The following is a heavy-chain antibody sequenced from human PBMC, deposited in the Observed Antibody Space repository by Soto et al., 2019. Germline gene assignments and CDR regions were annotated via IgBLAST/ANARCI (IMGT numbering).Heavy chain of an antibody. J-gene: IGHJ4*02. CDR3: ASELAAAGTIDY. CDR2: IRDDGGST. Sequence: GGSLRLSCAASGFTFSSYAMSWVRQAPGKGLEWVAVIRDDGGSTYYADSVKGRFTISRDNSKNTLYLQMNSLRAEDTAVYYCASELAAAGTIDYWGQGTLVTVSS. D-gene: IGHD6-13*01. V-gene: IGHV3-23*01. CDR1: GFTFSSYA.